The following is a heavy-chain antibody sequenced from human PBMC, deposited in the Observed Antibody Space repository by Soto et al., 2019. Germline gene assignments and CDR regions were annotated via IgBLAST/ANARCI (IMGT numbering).Heavy chain of an antibody. CDR2: TYYNGDT. CDR3: ARGPAYIDGWRTFDL. Sequence: KPSETLSLTCTVSDDSFRGAEYYWSWIRQPLGKGPEWIWYTYYNGDTKYNPALRSRVTMSEDTSKNQFSLRLSSVTAADTAVYFCARGPAYIDGWRTFDLWGRGILVTVSS. D-gene: IGHD6-19*01. CDR1: DDSFRGAEYY. V-gene: IGHV4-61*08. J-gene: IGHJ4*02.